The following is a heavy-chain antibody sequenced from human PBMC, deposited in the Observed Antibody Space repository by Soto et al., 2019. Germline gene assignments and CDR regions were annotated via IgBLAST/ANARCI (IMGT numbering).Heavy chain of an antibody. CDR2: IYSGGTT. CDR3: ARASRNYYGSSGYLYYFDY. J-gene: IGHJ4*02. CDR1: GFTVSSNY. D-gene: IGHD3-22*01. V-gene: IGHV3-66*01. Sequence: EVQLVESGGGLVQPGGSLRLSCAASGFTVSSNYMSWVRQAPGKGLEWVSVIYSGGTTYYADSVKGRFTISRDNSKNTLYLQMNSLRAEDTAVYYCARASRNYYGSSGYLYYFDYWGQGTLVTVSS.